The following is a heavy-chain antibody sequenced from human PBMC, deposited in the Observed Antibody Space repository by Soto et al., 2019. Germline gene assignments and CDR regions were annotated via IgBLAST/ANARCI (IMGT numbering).Heavy chain of an antibody. J-gene: IGHJ3*02. CDR2: IYYSGST. CDR1: GGSVSSGIYY. CDR3: AREVKLELLAFDI. V-gene: IGHV4-61*01. Sequence: SETLALTCTVSGGSVSSGIYYWTWIRQPPGKGLEWIGYIYYSGSTNYNPSLKSRVTISVDTSKNQFSLKLSSVTAADTAVYYCAREVKLELLAFDIWGQGTMVT. D-gene: IGHD1-7*01.